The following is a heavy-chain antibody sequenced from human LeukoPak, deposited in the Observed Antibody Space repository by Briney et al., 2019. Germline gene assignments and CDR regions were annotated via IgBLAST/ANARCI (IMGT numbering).Heavy chain of an antibody. CDR3: ARGTGMATTGLDY. V-gene: IGHV4-61*02. D-gene: IGHD6-13*01. Sequence: PSQTLSLTCTVSGGSITSHNYYWAWIRQPAGKGLEWIGRIYSSGTTNYNPSLKSRVTISVDMSKNHFSLKLSSVTAADTAVYYCARGTGMATTGLDYWGQGTLVTVSS. J-gene: IGHJ4*02. CDR1: GGSITSHNYY. CDR2: IYSSGTT.